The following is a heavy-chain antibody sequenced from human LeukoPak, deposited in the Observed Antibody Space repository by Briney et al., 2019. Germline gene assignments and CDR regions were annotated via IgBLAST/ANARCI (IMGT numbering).Heavy chain of an antibody. CDR3: GRVLTAAGLDF. CDR2: IHDDGRT. J-gene: IGHJ4*02. D-gene: IGHD6-25*01. Sequence: SETLSLTCTVSGGSMRDSRTWGWIRQPPGKGLEWIANIHDDGRTASNPSLKSRVTISQDTSKNQFSLKVHSVTAADTAFYYCGRVLTAAGLDFWGPGTLVTVSS. V-gene: IGHV4-39*07. CDR1: GGSMRDSRT.